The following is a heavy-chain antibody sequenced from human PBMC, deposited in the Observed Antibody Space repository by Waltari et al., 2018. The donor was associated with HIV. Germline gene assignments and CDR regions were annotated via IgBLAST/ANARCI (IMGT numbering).Heavy chain of an antibody. CDR2: IGSSSSYI. V-gene: IGHV3-21*04. D-gene: IGHD2-15*01. J-gene: IGHJ4*02. Sequence: VESGGRLVKPEGSLRLSCLASDLTFTGCTMTVVRQTPQKRLEWVASIGSSSSYIYYSDSLKGRFSVSRDNAKRSVFLQMNNLRSDDTATYYCARDRTPVTTGDFDSWGQGTLVVVSS. CDR1: DLTFTGCT. CDR3: ARDRTPVTTGDFDS.